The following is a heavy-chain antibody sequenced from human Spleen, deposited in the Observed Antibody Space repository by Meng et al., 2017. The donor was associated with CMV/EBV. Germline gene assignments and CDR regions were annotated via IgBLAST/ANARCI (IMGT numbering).Heavy chain of an antibody. CDR2: ISAYNGNT. V-gene: IGHV1-18*01. J-gene: IGHJ4*02. CDR3: ARDNYSSAWYAY. Sequence: SCKASGYTFTNYGISWVRQAPGQGLEWMGRISAYNGNTDYAPKLQGRVTVTTDTTTSTAYMELRRLRADDTAVYYCARDNYSSAWYAYWGQGTLVTVSS. CDR1: GYTFTNYG. D-gene: IGHD6-19*01.